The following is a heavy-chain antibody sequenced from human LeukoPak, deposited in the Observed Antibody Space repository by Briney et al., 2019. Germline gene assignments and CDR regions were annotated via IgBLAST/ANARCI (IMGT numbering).Heavy chain of an antibody. CDR3: AKDRLYGSGSPDDWFDP. D-gene: IGHD3-10*01. V-gene: IGHV3-74*03. CDR2: IDTVGSTT. Sequence: GGSLRLSCAASGFTFSAYWMHWVRQTPGKGLVWVSRIDTVGSTTTYADSVKGRFTISRDNSKNTLYLQMNSLRAEDTAVYYCAKDRLYGSGSPDDWFDPWGQGTLVTVSS. CDR1: GFTFSAYW. J-gene: IGHJ5*02.